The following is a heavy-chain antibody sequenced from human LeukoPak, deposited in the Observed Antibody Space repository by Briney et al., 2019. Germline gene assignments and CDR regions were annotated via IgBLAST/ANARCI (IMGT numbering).Heavy chain of an antibody. CDR3: AKGMAEQQQLVPYYYYYYMDV. Sequence: ASVKVSCKASGYTFTSYAMHWVRQPPRQRLEWMGWINAGNGNTKYSQKFQGRVTITRDTSASTAYMELSSLRSEDTAVYYCAKGMAEQQQLVPYYYYYYMDVWGKGTTVTVSS. CDR1: GYTFTSYA. CDR2: INAGNGNT. J-gene: IGHJ6*03. D-gene: IGHD6-13*01. V-gene: IGHV1-3*01.